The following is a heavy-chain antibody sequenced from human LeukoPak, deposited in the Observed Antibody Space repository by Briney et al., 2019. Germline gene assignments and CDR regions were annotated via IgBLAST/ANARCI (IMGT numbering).Heavy chain of an antibody. J-gene: IGHJ4*02. Sequence: SETLSLTCAVYGGSFSGYYWSWIRQPPGKGLEWIGEINHSGSTNYNPSLKSRVTISVDTSKNQFSLKLSSVTAADTAVYYCARGPSGSDYDYWGQGTLVTVSS. CDR3: ARGPSGSDYDY. D-gene: IGHD5-12*01. CDR1: GGSFSGYY. V-gene: IGHV4-34*01. CDR2: INHSGST.